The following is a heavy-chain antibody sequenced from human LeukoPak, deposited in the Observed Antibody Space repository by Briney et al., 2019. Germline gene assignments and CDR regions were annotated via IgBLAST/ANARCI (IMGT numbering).Heavy chain of an antibody. J-gene: IGHJ4*02. D-gene: IGHD5-18*01. V-gene: IGHV4-59*08. CDR3: ARHKGSRYSYGPPDY. CDR1: GGSISSYY. Sequence: SETLSLTCTVSGGSISSYYWSWIRQPPGKGLEWIGYIYYSGSTNYNPSLKSRVTISVDTSKNQFSLKLSSVTAADTAVYYCARHKGSRYSYGPPDYWGQGTLVTVSS. CDR2: IYYSGST.